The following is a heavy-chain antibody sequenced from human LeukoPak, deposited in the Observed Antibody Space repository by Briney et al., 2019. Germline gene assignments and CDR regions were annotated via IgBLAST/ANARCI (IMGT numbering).Heavy chain of an antibody. V-gene: IGHV4-39*03. Sequence: SETLSLTCSVSGDSITGYYWGWIRQPPGKGLEWIGNIYYTGNTYYNSSLKSRVTISLDTSKNQFSLTVISMTAADTAAYYCMKSDGYGLIRICGRGTMVTVSS. J-gene: IGHJ3*02. CDR1: GDSITGYY. D-gene: IGHD3-10*01. CDR2: IYYTGNT. CDR3: MKSDGYGLIRI.